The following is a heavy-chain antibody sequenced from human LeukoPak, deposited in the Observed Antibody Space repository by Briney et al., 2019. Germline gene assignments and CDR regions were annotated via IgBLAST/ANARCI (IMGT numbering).Heavy chain of an antibody. J-gene: IGHJ6*02. CDR2: ISGDGSDT. Sequence: GGSLRLSCAASGFTFDVYSMRWARQAPGKGLEWVSFISGDGSDTYYADCAKGRFTISRDKSKNSLYLQMNSLRTEDTALYYCAKHMRATNTYSFFGLDVWGQGTTVTVSS. CDR1: GFTFDVYS. V-gene: IGHV3-43*02. CDR3: AKHMRATNTYSFFGLDV. D-gene: IGHD1-26*01.